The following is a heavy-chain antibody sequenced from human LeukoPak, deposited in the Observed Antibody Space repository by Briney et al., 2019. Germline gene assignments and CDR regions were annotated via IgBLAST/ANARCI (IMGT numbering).Heavy chain of an antibody. CDR1: GGSISGYY. J-gene: IGHJ2*01. Sequence: PSETLSLTCTVSGGSISGYYWGWIRQAPGKGPEWIAYIHYTGVTNYNPSLRSRAAISVDTSTNQFSLKLTSVTAADTAMYYCARHITNSGSAFDLWGRGTLVTVPS. CDR2: IHYTGVT. D-gene: IGHD3-10*01. CDR3: ARHITNSGSAFDL. V-gene: IGHV4-59*08.